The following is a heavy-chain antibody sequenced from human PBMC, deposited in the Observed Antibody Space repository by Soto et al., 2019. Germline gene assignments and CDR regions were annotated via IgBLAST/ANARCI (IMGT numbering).Heavy chain of an antibody. D-gene: IGHD3-22*01. V-gene: IGHV4-59*08. J-gene: IGHJ4*02. CDR2: IYYSGST. Sequence: SETLSLTCTVSGGSISSYYWSWIRQPPGKGLEWIGYIYYSGSTNYNPSLKSRVTISVDTSKNQFSLKLSSVTAADTAVYYCARQGSSGYYYDYWGQGTRVTVSS. CDR1: GGSISSYY. CDR3: ARQGSSGYYYDY.